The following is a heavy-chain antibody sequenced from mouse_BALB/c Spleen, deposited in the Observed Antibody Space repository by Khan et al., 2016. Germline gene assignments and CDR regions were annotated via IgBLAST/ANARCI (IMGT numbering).Heavy chain of an antibody. CDR3: ARRDDGGGAMDY. V-gene: IGHV2-6*02. Sequence: QVRLQQSGPGLVAPSQSLSITCTVSGFSLTSYGVHWVRQPPGKGLEWLVVIWSDGSTTYNSALKSRLSISKDNSKSQVFLKMNSLQTDDTAMYYCARRDDGGGAMDYWGQGTSVTVSS. D-gene: IGHD2-3*01. CDR1: GFSLTSYG. J-gene: IGHJ4*01. CDR2: IWSDGST.